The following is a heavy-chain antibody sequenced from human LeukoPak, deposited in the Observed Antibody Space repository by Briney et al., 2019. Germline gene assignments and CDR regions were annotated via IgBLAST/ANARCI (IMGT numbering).Heavy chain of an antibody. D-gene: IGHD2-15*01. CDR1: GFTFRTYD. CDR2: IGTTGDT. V-gene: IGHV3-13*01. Sequence: PGGSLRLSCAASGFTFRTYDMHWVRQASGEGLEWVATIGTTGDTYYAGSVKGRFTISREDGTNSLFLQMNSLRAGDTAAYYWTRDIAGSGTAMGVWGKGSTVTVSS. CDR3: TRDIAGSGTAMGV. J-gene: IGHJ6*03.